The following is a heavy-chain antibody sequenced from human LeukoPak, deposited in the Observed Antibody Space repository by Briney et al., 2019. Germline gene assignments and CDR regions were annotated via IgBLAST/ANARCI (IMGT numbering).Heavy chain of an antibody. CDR1: GGSFSDYY. V-gene: IGHV4-34*01. J-gene: IGHJ4*02. CDR3: AGAATSGTYNFDS. D-gene: IGHD1-26*01. Sequence: SETLSLTCAVYGGSFSDYYWSWIRQPPGKGLEWIGEINHSGSTNYKPSLKSRVTISVDTSKNQFSLKLTSVTAADTAVYYCAGAATSGTYNFDSWGQGTLVTVSS. CDR2: INHSGST.